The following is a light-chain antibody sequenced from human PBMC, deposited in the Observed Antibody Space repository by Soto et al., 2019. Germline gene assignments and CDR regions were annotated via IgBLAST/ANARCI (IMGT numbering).Light chain of an antibody. Sequence: IILTHSPVTLSVTPGERATLSCRASQSVSSNLAWHQQKPGQAPRILMYDASTRATGIPARFSGSGSGTEFTLTISSLQSEDFAVYYSQLSPKLLITFADGTRLQIK. CDR1: QSVSSN. CDR3: QLSPKLLIT. J-gene: IGKJ5*01. CDR2: DAS. V-gene: IGKV3-15*01.